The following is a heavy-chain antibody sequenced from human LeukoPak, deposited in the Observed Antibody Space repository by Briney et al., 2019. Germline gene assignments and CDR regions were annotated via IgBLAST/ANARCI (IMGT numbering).Heavy chain of an antibody. D-gene: IGHD3-10*01. CDR2: ISSSGRLM. J-gene: IGHJ4*02. CDR1: GFTFSDYY. CDR3: ARGLYYYGSGSYYAH. V-gene: IGHV3-11*04. Sequence: GGSLRLSCAASGFTFSDYYINWIRQAPGKGLEWVSHISSSGRLMQYADSVKGRFTITRDNAQNFMSLQMNSLKPEDTAVYYCARGLYYYGSGSYYAHWGQGTLVTVSS.